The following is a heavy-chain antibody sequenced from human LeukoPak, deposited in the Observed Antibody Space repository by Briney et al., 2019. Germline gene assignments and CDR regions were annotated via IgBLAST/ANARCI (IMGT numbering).Heavy chain of an antibody. Sequence: GGSLRLSCAVSGFTVNSKFMTWVRQGPGKGLEWVSVLYTGTSAYYADSVKGRFTISRDNSKNTLYLQMNSLRVEDTAVYYCARDNSSRLDYWGQGTLVTVSS. D-gene: IGHD6-6*01. CDR3: ARDNSSRLDY. V-gene: IGHV3-66*01. CDR2: LYTGTSA. CDR1: GFTVNSKF. J-gene: IGHJ4*02.